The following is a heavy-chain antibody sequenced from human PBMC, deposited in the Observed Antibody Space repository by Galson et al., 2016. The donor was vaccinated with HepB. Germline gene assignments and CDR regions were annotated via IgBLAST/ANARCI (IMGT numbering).Heavy chain of an antibody. CDR1: GYTFTSYW. V-gene: IGHV5-10-1*01. CDR3: ARQKRGRRGPPGHFYYYGMDV. D-gene: IGHD3-10*01. CDR2: IDPSDSYT. Sequence: QSGAEVKKPGESLRISCKPYGYTFTSYWISWVRQMPGKGLEWMGRIDPSDSYTNYSPSFQGHVSISADKSFRIAYLQWSSLEASDTAMYYCARQKRGRRGPPGHFYYYGMDVWGQGTTVIVSS. J-gene: IGHJ6*02.